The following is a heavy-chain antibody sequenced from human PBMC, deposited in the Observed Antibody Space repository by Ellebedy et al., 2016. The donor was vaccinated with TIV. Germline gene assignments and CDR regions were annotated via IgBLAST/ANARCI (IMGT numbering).Heavy chain of an antibody. CDR3: ASSPSQGY. J-gene: IGHJ4*02. Sequence: PGGSLRLSCAASGFTVSTNYMSWVRQAPGKGLEWVSVIYSGGNTFYAESVKGRFPIARDSSQNTLYLQMDSLRAEDTAVYYCASSPSQGYWGQGTLVTVSS. CDR1: GFTVSTNY. CDR2: IYSGGNT. V-gene: IGHV3-53*01.